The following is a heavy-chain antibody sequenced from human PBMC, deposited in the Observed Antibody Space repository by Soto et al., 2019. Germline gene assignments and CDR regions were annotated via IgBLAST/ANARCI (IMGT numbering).Heavy chain of an antibody. V-gene: IGHV1-18*01. D-gene: IGHD3-22*01. J-gene: IGHJ4*02. CDR3: ARAGQYYDASGYAN. Sequence: QVKLVQSGTEVKKPGASIKVSCKASGYSFATPGMSWVGQAPGQGLGWMGWISAYNGNTNYDQNLQDRVTMTTDTSTSTAYLEVRNLRSDDTAVYYCARAGQYYDASGYANWGQGTLVTVSS. CDR2: ISAYNGNT. CDR1: GYSFATPG.